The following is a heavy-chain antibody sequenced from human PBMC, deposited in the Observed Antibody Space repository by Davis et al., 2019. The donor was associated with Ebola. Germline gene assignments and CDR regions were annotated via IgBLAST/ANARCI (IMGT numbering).Heavy chain of an antibody. V-gene: IGHV3-49*03. CDR1: GFNLGDFP. D-gene: IGHD5-18*01. J-gene: IGHJ6*04. CDR2: IRSETYGGTT. Sequence: PGGSLRLSCTASGFNLGDFPLSFFRQAPGRGLEWVGFIRSETYGGTTEYAASVKGRFTISRDDSKSIAYLQMNSLKTEDTAMYYCTRDRPGISGYSFGDYAMDVWGKGTTVTVSS. CDR3: TRDRPGISGYSFGDYAMDV.